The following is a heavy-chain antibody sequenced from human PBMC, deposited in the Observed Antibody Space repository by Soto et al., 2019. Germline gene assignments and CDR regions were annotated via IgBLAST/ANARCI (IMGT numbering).Heavy chain of an antibody. CDR3: ASRVVPAAMRKYYYYYGMEV. J-gene: IGHJ6*04. CDR2: IIPIFGTA. Sequence: GASVKVSCKASGGTFSSYAISWVRQAPGQGLEWMGGIIPIFGTANYAQKFQGRVTITADESTSTAYMELSSLRSEDTAVHYCASRVVPAAMRKYYYYYGMEVWGKGTTVTVSS. CDR1: GGTFSSYA. D-gene: IGHD2-2*01. V-gene: IGHV1-69*13.